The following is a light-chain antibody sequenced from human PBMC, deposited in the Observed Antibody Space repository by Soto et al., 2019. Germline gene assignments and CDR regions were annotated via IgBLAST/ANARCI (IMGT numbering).Light chain of an antibody. CDR3: SSYSGTNNYV. Sequence: QSALTQPPSASGSPGQSVTISCTGTGSDVGGYNFVSWYQQHPGKAPKLIIYEVTKRPSGVPDRFSGSKSGNTASLTVSGHQAEDEADYYCSSYSGTNNYVFGTGTKLTVL. J-gene: IGLJ1*01. CDR2: EVT. CDR1: GSDVGGYNF. V-gene: IGLV2-8*01.